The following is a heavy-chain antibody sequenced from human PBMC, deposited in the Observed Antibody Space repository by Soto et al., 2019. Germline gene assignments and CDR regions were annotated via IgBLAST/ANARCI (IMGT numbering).Heavy chain of an antibody. J-gene: IGHJ4*02. D-gene: IGHD3-9*01. CDR1: GGTFSSYA. CDR3: ARDQGEPGYDILTGYYND. CDR2: IIPIFGTA. V-gene: IGHV1-69*12. Sequence: QVQLVQSGAEVKKPGSSVKVSCKASGGTFSSYAISWVRQAPGQGLEWMGGIIPIFGTANYAQKFQGRVTITEDESTSTAYTELSSLRSEDTAVYYWARDQGEPGYDILTGYYNDWGQGTLVTVSS.